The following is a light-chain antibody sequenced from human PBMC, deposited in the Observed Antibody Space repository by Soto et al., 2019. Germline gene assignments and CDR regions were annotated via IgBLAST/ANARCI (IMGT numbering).Light chain of an antibody. CDR3: QQYNSSSRT. Sequence: DIQMTQSPSTLSASVGDRVTITCRASQSISSSLAWYQQKPGKAPNLLIYRASNLESGVPSRFSGSGSGTEFTLTISSLQPDDFATYYCQQYNSSSRTFGQGTKVDIK. CDR1: QSISSS. CDR2: RAS. J-gene: IGKJ1*01. V-gene: IGKV1-5*03.